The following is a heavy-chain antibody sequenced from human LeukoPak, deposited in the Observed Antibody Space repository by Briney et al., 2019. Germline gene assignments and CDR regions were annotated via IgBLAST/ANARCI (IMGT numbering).Heavy chain of an antibody. V-gene: IGHV3-21*01. D-gene: IGHD3-10*01. CDR1: GFTFSSES. Sequence: GGSLRLSCAASGFTFSSESMNWVRQAPGKGLEWVSSISSSSSYIYYADSVKGRFTISRDNAKNSLYLQMNSLRAEDTAVYYCAREVITMVRGALLSGPYYYGMDVWGQGTTVTVSS. J-gene: IGHJ6*02. CDR2: ISSSSSYI. CDR3: AREVITMVRGALLSGPYYYGMDV.